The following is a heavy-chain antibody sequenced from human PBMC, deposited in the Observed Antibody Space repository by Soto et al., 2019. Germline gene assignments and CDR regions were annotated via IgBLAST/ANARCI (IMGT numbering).Heavy chain of an antibody. J-gene: IGHJ6*02. CDR1: GYTFTSYD. D-gene: IGHD3-22*01. V-gene: IGHV1-8*01. CDR3: ARGELTPLGGYYFSAYYYYGMDV. CDR2: MNPNSGNT. Sequence: ASVKVSCKASGYTFTSYDINWVRQATGQGLEWMGWMNPNSGNTGYAQRFKGRVTMTRNTSISTAYMELSSLRSEDTAVYYCARGELTPLGGYYFSAYYYYGMDVWGQGTTVTVSS.